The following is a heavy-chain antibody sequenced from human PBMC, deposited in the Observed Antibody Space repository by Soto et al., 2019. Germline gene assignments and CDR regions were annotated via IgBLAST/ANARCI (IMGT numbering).Heavy chain of an antibody. CDR2: ISAYNGNT. CDR1: GYTFTSYG. Sequence: QVQLVQSGAEVKKPGASVKVSCKASGYTFTSYGISWVRQAPGQGLEWMGWISAYNGNTNYAQKLQGRVTMTKDTSRSTAYMELRSLRSDDKAVYYCARIEGSTSPYYYYGMDVWGQGTTVTVSS. CDR3: ARIEGSTSPYYYYGMDV. D-gene: IGHD2-2*01. J-gene: IGHJ6*02. V-gene: IGHV1-18*01.